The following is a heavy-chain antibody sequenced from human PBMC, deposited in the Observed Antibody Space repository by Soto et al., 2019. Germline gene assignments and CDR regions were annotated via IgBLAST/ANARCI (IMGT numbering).Heavy chain of an antibody. CDR1: GYTFTGYY. CDR2: INPNSGGT. V-gene: IGHV1-2*02. CDR3: ARGSSGTTARRFDP. Sequence: QVQLVQSGAEVKKPGASVKVSCKPSGYTFTGYYIHWVRQAPGQGLEWMGWINPNSGGTNYAQKFQGSVTMTRDTAISTAYMELSRLRSDDTAVYYCARGSSGTTARRFDPWGQGTLVTVSS. D-gene: IGHD1-1*01. J-gene: IGHJ5*02.